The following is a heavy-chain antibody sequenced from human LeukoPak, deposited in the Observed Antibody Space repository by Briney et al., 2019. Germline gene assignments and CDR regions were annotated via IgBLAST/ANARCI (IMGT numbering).Heavy chain of an antibody. D-gene: IGHD2-21*01. CDR2: IKGKTDGGTT. CDR1: GFTFSNAW. J-gene: IGHJ4*02. Sequence: PGGSPRLSCAASGFTFSNAWMSWVRQAPGKGLEWVGRIKGKTDGGTTDYAAPVKGRFTISRDDSKNTLYLQMNSLKTEDTAVYYCTEAYCGGDCYWGQGTLVTVSS. CDR3: TEAYCGGDCY. V-gene: IGHV3-15*01.